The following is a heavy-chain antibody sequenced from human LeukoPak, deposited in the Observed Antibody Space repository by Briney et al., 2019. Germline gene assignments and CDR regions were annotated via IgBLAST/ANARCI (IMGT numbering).Heavy chain of an antibody. CDR3: ARGGGSYAMDV. CDR1: GFPFNNAW. V-gene: IGHV3-48*02. Sequence: GGSLRLSCAVSGFPFNNAWMSWVRQAPGKGLEWLSYISSSSSTFNYADSVKGRFTISRDNAKNSLYLQMSSLRDEDTAIYYCARGGGSYAMDVWGQGTTVTVSS. J-gene: IGHJ6*02. CDR2: ISSSSSTF. D-gene: IGHD3-10*01.